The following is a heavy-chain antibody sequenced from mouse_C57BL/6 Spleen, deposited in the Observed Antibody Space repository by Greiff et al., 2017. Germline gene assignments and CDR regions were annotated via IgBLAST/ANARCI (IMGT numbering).Heavy chain of an antibody. J-gene: IGHJ4*01. Sequence: EVKLQESGGGLVKPGGSLKLSCAASGFTFSDYGMHWVRQAPEKGLEWVAYISSGSSTIYYADTVKGRFTISRDNAKNTLFLQMTSLRSEDTAMYYCARPAYYSNYVDYAMDYWGQGTSVTVSS. V-gene: IGHV5-17*01. CDR1: GFTFSDYG. D-gene: IGHD2-5*01. CDR3: ARPAYYSNYVDYAMDY. CDR2: ISSGSSTI.